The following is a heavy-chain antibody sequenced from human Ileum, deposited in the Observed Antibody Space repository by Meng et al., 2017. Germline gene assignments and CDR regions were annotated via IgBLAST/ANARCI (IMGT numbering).Heavy chain of an antibody. CDR1: GGSIDSNNW. D-gene: IGHD3-22*01. J-gene: IGHJ4*02. V-gene: IGHV4-4*02. CDR3: ARETYIGNTGHYYVDS. CDR2: MFHTGSI. Sequence: QVQRQESGPGLVKPSGTLSLTGGVSGGSIDSNNWWSWVRQLPGKGLEWIADMFHTGSINYNPSFKGRVTISVDRSKNQFALEFTSVTAADTAVYFCARETYIGNTGHYYVDSWGRGTLVTVSS.